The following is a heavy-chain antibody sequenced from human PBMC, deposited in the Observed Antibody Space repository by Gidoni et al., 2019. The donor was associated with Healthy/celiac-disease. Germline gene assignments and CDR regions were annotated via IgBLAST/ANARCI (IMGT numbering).Heavy chain of an antibody. CDR1: GGSFSGYY. D-gene: IGHD3-10*02. CDR2: INHSGST. V-gene: IGHV4-34*01. Sequence: QVQLPQWGAGLLKPSETLSLPCAVYGGSFSGYYWTWIRQPPGKGLEWMGEINHSGSTNYNPSLKSRVTESVDTSKNQFSLKLSSVTAADTAVYYCAGIVRGGLWRFDYWGQGTLVTVSS. J-gene: IGHJ4*02. CDR3: AGIVRGGLWRFDY.